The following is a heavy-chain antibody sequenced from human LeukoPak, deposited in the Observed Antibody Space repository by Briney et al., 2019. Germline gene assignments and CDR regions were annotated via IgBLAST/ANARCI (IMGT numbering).Heavy chain of an antibody. V-gene: IGHV4-59*01. CDR3: ARTGPLGVVIPTGAFDI. Sequence: SSETLSLTCTVSGGSISSYYWSWIRQPPGKGLEGIGYIYYSGSTNYNPSLKSRVTISVDTSKNQFSLKLSSVTAADTAVYYCARTGPLGVVIPTGAFDIWGQGKMVTVSS. CDR1: GGSISSYY. J-gene: IGHJ3*02. CDR2: IYYSGST. D-gene: IGHD3-3*01.